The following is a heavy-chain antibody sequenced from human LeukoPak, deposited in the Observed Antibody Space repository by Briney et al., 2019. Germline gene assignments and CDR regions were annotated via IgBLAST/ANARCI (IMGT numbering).Heavy chain of an antibody. Sequence: PGGSLRLSCAASGFTFGNSWVHWVRQAPGKGLVWVSLINADGSTTTYADSVKGRFTISRDNAKNSLYLQMNSLRAEDTAVYYCASHGDVVPSAPGRDAGVVRGKGTTVTVSS. CDR1: GFTFGNSW. CDR2: INADGSTT. CDR3: ASHGDVVPSAPGRDAGVV. V-gene: IGHV3-74*01. D-gene: IGHD2-2*01. J-gene: IGHJ6*04.